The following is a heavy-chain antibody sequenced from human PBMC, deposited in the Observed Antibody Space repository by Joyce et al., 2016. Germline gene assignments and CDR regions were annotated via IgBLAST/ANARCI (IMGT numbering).Heavy chain of an antibody. D-gene: IGHD3-3*01. CDR1: GYTFTGYY. J-gene: IGHJ4*02. CDR3: ARDPRSAGNFWSGYYLN. CDR2: INPNSGGT. Sequence: QVHLVQSGAEVKEPVASVRVSCKASGYTFTGYYLPWVRKAPGQGREWMGWINPNSGGTDYAKKFRGRGTMTRDTSISTAYMELSSLTSDDTAVYYCARDPRSAGNFWSGYYLNWGQGTLVTVSS. V-gene: IGHV1-2*02.